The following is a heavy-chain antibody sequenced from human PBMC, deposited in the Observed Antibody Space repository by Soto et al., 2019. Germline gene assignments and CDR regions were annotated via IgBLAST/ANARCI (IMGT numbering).Heavy chain of an antibody. J-gene: IGHJ4*02. Sequence: QVQLVQSGAEVKKPGSSVKVSCKASGGTFSTYTISWVRQAPGQGLEWMGRIIPILDIGNYAQKFQGRVTITADKSTSTAYMELSSLRSEDTAVYYCASSDYYDSSVNSWGQGTLVTVSS. V-gene: IGHV1-69*02. CDR1: GGTFSTYT. CDR2: IIPILDIG. CDR3: ASSDYYDSSVNS. D-gene: IGHD3-22*01.